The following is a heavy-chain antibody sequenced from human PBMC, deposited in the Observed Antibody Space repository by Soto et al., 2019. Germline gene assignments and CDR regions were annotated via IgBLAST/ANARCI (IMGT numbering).Heavy chain of an antibody. CDR1: GGSISSYY. CDR2: FYTSGST. J-gene: IGHJ5*02. CDR3: ARDSDGWGFGSGWFDP. Sequence: QVQLQESGPGLVKPSETLSLTCTVSGGSISSYYWSWIRQPAGQGLEWIGRFYTSGSTNYNPSLTSRVTMSVDTSKNQFSQKLSSVTAADTAVYYCARDSDGWGFGSGWFDPWGQGTLVTVSS. V-gene: IGHV4-4*07. D-gene: IGHD3-10*01.